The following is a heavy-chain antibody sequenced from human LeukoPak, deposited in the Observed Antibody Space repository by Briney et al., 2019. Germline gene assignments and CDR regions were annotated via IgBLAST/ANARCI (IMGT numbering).Heavy chain of an antibody. Sequence: KASQTLSLTCTVSGDSISSGSYYWSWVRQPAGKGLEWIGRIYTSGNPTYNPSLKGRVTMSVDKSKNQFSLKLSSVTAADTAVYYCTTDQRDSRMDVWGKGTAVTVSS. CDR3: TTDQRDSRMDV. J-gene: IGHJ6*04. D-gene: IGHD2-21*02. V-gene: IGHV4-61*02. CDR2: IYTSGNP. CDR1: GDSISSGSYY.